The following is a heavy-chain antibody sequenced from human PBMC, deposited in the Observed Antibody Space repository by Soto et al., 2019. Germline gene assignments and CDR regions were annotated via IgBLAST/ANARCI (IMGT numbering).Heavy chain of an antibody. V-gene: IGHV3-9*01. CDR1: GFTFDDYA. CDR2: ISWNSGSI. D-gene: IGHD6-19*01. Sequence: PGGSLRLSCAASGFTFDDYAMHWVQQAPGKGLEWVSGISWNSGSIGYADSVKGRFTISRDNAKNSLYLQMNSLRAEDTALYYCAKDYRPYSSGWYARYYYYGMDVWGQGTTVTVSS. J-gene: IGHJ6*02. CDR3: AKDYRPYSSGWYARYYYYGMDV.